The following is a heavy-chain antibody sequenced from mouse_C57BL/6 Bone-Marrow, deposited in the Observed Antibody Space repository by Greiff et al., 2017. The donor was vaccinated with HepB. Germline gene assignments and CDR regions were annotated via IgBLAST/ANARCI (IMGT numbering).Heavy chain of an antibody. CDR1: GYTFTDYY. CDR2: IYPGSGNT. CDR3: ARNDYDWFAY. V-gene: IGHV1-76*01. D-gene: IGHD2-4*01. Sequence: VQRVESGAELVRPGASVKLSCKASGYTFTDYYINWVKQRPGQGLEWISRIYPGSGNTYYNEKFKGKATLTAEKSSSTAYMQLSSLTSEDSAVYFCARNDYDWFAYWGQGTLVTVSA. J-gene: IGHJ3*01.